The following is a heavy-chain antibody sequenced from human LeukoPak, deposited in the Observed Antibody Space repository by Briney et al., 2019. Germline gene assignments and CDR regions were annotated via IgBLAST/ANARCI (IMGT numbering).Heavy chain of an antibody. CDR3: ARETYGDYPTDY. D-gene: IGHD4-17*01. J-gene: IGHJ4*02. V-gene: IGHV3-21*01. Sequence: GGSLRLSCAASGFTFSSYSMTWVRPAPGKGLEWVSSISSSSSYIYYADSVKGRFTISRDNAKNSLYLQMNSLRAEDTAVYYCARETYGDYPTDYWGQGTLVTVSS. CDR2: ISSSSSYI. CDR1: GFTFSSYS.